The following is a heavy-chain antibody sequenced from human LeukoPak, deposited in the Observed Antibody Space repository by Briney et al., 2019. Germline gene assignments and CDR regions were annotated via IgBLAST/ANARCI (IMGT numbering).Heavy chain of an antibody. Sequence: GGSLRLPCAASGFTFSSNWMSWVRQAPGQGLQWVANMDQDGSEKNYVDSVRGRFTISRDNAKNSVYLQMNSLRAEDTAVYYCVRDRGFSTFDYWGQGTLVTVSS. V-gene: IGHV3-7*01. CDR1: GFTFSSNW. J-gene: IGHJ4*02. D-gene: IGHD3-3*02. CDR2: MDQDGSEK. CDR3: VRDRGFSTFDY.